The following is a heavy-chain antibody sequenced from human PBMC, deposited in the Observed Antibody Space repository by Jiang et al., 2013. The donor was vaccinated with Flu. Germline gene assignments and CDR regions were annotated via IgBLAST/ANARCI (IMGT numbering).Heavy chain of an antibody. CDR1: FSSYA. D-gene: IGHD6-19*01. Sequence: FSSYAMSWVRQAPGKGLEWVPAISGSGGSTYYADSVKGRFTISRDNSKNTLYLQMNSLRAEDTAVYYCAKDLYPTGERHSSGWYPFDYWGQGTLVTVSS. V-gene: IGHV3-23*01. J-gene: IGHJ4*02. CDR2: ISGSGGST. CDR3: AKDLYPTGERHSSGWYPFDY.